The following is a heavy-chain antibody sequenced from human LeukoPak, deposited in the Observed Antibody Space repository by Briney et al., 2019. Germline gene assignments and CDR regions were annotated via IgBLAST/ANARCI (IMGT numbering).Heavy chain of an antibody. J-gene: IGHJ6*02. CDR2: MISGGSV. CDR3: AKVPEAGTGYGMDV. D-gene: IGHD2-2*01. V-gene: IGHV3-53*01. Sequence: GGSLRLSCVVPGGHVNNDNMNWVRHSPQKGLEWLSMMISGGSVDYADSVKSRFSISKDTSRNTIYLQMNSLRVEDTAIYYCAKVPEAGTGYGMDVWGQGTTVTVS. CDR1: GGHVNNDN.